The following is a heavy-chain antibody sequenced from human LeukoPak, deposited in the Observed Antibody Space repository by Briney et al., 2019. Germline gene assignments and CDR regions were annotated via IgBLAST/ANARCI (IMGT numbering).Heavy chain of an antibody. CDR2: INPSGGST. V-gene: IGHV1-46*01. J-gene: IGHJ4*02. CDR1: GYTFTSYY. Sequence: ASVKVSCKASGYTFTSYYMHWVRQAPGQGLEWMGIINPSGGSTSYAQKFQGRVTMTEDTSTDTAYMELSSLRSEDTAVYYCATDPLGSGYYVHWGQGTLVTVSS. CDR3: ATDPLGSGYYVH. D-gene: IGHD3-3*01.